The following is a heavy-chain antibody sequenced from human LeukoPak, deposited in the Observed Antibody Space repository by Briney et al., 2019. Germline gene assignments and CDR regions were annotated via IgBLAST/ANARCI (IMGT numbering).Heavy chain of an antibody. CDR2: IYPADSDP. Sequence: GESLKISCKGSGYSFTSYCIGWVRQMPGKGLEWMGIIYPADSDPRYSPSFQGQVTISVDKSISTAYLQWSSLKASDTAMYYCAGLFYYDSSGYYGAYWGQGTLVTVSS. CDR1: GYSFTSYC. V-gene: IGHV5-51*01. CDR3: AGLFYYDSSGYYGAY. J-gene: IGHJ4*02. D-gene: IGHD3-22*01.